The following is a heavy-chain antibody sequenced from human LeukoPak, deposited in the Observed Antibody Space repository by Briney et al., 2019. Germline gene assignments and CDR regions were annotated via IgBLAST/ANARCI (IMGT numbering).Heavy chain of an antibody. J-gene: IGHJ6*02. V-gene: IGHV3-30*18. CDR2: ISYDGSNK. D-gene: IGHD2-2*01. CDR3: AKGVRRAAMSYYYYGMDV. Sequence: GGSLRLSCAASGFTFSSYGMHWVRQAPGKGLEWVAVISYDGSNKYYADSVKGRFTISRDNSKNTLYLQMNSLRAEDTAVYYCAKGVRRAAMSYYYYGMDVWGQGTTVTVSS. CDR1: GFTFSSYG.